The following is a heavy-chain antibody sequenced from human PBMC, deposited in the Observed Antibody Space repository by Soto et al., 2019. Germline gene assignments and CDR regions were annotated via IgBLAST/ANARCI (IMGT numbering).Heavy chain of an antibody. V-gene: IGHV1-24*01. Sequence: ASVKVSCKVSGYTLTELSMHWVRQAPGKGLEWMGGFDPEDGETIYAQKFQGRVTMTEDTSTDTAYMELSSLRSEDTAVYYCATSQTYYYDSSGYLTKGHNWFDPWGQGTLVT. D-gene: IGHD3-22*01. CDR1: GYTLTELS. J-gene: IGHJ5*02. CDR2: FDPEDGET. CDR3: ATSQTYYYDSSGYLTKGHNWFDP.